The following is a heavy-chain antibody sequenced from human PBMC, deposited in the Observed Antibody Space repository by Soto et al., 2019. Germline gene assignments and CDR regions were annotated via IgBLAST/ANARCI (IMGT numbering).Heavy chain of an antibody. V-gene: IGHV4-31*03. CDR1: GGSVSGGVYY. CDR2: IYYSGST. J-gene: IGHJ1*01. D-gene: IGHD6-19*01. Sequence: QVQLQESGPGLVKPSQTLSLTCTVSGGSVSGGVYYWNWIRQHPEKGLEWIGYIYYSGSTYYNPYLRSRVSISADTSKNQFSLKLSSVTVADTAVYYCARSSVAGAGYFQHWGQGTQVIVSS. CDR3: ARSSVAGAGYFQH.